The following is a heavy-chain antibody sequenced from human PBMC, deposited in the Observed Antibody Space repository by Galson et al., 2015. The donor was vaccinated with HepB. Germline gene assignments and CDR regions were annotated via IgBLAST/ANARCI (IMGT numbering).Heavy chain of an antibody. CDR2: ISGNGFGT. D-gene: IGHD7-27*01. V-gene: IGHV3-23*01. CDR3: AKDLGSDYYFYMDV. Sequence: SLRLSCAASGFTFADFAMSWVRQAPGKGLAWVSSISGNGFGTDYTDSEKGRFTISRDNSKNTLYLQMNSLRAEDTAVYYCAKDLGSDYYFYMDVWGRGTTVTVSS. J-gene: IGHJ6*03. CDR1: GFTFADFA.